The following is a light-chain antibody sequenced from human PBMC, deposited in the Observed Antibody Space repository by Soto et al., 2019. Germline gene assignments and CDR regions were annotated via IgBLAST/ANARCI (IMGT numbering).Light chain of an antibody. V-gene: IGLV1-51*01. CDR3: LTWDSSMSVAV. Sequence: QSVLTQPPSVSAAPGQKVTISCSGSSSNIGNNYVSWYQHLPGTAPKLLIYDNDKRPSGIPDRFSGSTSGASATLDITGLQTGDEADFYCLTWDSSMSVAVFGTGTKVTVL. CDR1: SSNIGNNY. CDR2: DND. J-gene: IGLJ1*01.